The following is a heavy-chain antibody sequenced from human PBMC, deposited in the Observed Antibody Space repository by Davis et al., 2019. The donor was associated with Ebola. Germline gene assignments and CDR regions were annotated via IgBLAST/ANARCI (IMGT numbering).Heavy chain of an antibody. CDR1: GGSISNGPYY. Sequence: MPSETLSLTCTVSGGSISNGPYYWTWIRQPPGKGLEWIGYIYYSGNAYYNPSLKSRVTISVDTSKNQFSLKVTSVTAADTAVYYCARGWPSTVTTDYYAMDAWGKGTTVTVSS. J-gene: IGHJ6*04. CDR3: ARGWPSTVTTDYYAMDA. D-gene: IGHD4-17*01. V-gene: IGHV4-30-4*08. CDR2: IYYSGNA.